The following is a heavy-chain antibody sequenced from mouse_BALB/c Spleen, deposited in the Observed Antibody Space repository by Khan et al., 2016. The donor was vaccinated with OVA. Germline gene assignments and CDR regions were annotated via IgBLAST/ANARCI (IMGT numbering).Heavy chain of an antibody. V-gene: IGHV3-2*02. J-gene: IGHJ3*01. D-gene: IGHD2-10*01. Sequence: EVKLQESGPGLVKPSQSLSLTCTVTGYSITSDYAWNWIRQFPGNKLEWMGYISYSGSTSYNPSLKSRISITRDTSKNQFFLQLNSVTTEDTATYYCASGLPEGFAYWGQGTLVTVSA. CDR2: ISYSGST. CDR1: GYSITSDYA. CDR3: ASGLPEGFAY.